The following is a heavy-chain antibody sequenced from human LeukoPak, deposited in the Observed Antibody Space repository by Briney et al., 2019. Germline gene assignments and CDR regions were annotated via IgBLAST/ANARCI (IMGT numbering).Heavy chain of an antibody. D-gene: IGHD2-21*02. Sequence: GASVKVSCKASGYTFTSYDINWVRQATGQGLEWMGWMNPNSGNTGYAQKFQGRVTMTRNTTISTAYMDLTRLIFDDTAMYYCARDGVFRFEVGDVYYYYMDVWGKGTTVIISS. V-gene: IGHV1-8*01. CDR2: MNPNSGNT. CDR3: ARDGVFRFEVGDVYYYYMDV. J-gene: IGHJ6*03. CDR1: GYTFTSYD.